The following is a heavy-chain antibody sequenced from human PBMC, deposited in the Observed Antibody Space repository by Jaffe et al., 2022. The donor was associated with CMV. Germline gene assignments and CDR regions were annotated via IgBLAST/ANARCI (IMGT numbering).Heavy chain of an antibody. CDR2: INPSGGST. CDR1: GYTFTSYY. V-gene: IGHV1-46*01. J-gene: IGHJ4*02. Sequence: QVQLVQSGAEVKKPGASVKVSCKASGYTFTSYYMHWVRQAPGQGLEWMGIINPSGGSTSYAQKFQGRVTMTRDTSTSTVYMELSSLRSEDTAVYYCASFGGSYYGSPYYFDYWGQGTLVTVSS. CDR3: ASFGGSYYGSPYYFDY. D-gene: IGHD1-26*01.